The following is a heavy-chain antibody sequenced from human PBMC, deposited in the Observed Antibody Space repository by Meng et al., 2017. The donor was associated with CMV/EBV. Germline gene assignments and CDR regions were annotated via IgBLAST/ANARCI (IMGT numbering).Heavy chain of an antibody. V-gene: IGHV3-30-3*01. Sequence: GGSLRLSCAASGFTFSSYATHWVRQAPGKGLEWVAVISYDGSNKYYADSVKGRFTISRDNSKNTPYLQMNSLRAEDTAVYYCAKDPGIAAAGVYYYYGMDVWGQGTTVTVSS. J-gene: IGHJ6*02. CDR2: ISYDGSNK. CDR1: GFTFSSYA. CDR3: AKDPGIAAAGVYYYYGMDV. D-gene: IGHD6-13*01.